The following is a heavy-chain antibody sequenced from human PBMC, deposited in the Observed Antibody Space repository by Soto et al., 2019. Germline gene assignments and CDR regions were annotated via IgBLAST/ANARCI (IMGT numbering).Heavy chain of an antibody. CDR2: ISGSGGGT. Sequence: EVQLLESGGGLVQPGGSLRLSCAASGFTFSNYAMNWVRQAPGKGLEWVSGISGSGGGTYYADSVKGRFTISRDNSKNTLFLQINSLRAEDTAVYYCARDRNPYSTYDDFDYWGQETLVTVSS. CDR3: ARDRNPYSTYDDFDY. CDR1: GFTFSNYA. J-gene: IGHJ4*02. D-gene: IGHD5-12*01. V-gene: IGHV3-23*01.